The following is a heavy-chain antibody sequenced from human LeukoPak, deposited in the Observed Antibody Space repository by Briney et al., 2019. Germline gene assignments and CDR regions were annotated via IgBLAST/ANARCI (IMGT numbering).Heavy chain of an antibody. V-gene: IGHV3-66*01. CDR1: GFTVSSNY. CDR2: IYSGGST. D-gene: IGHD3-22*01. Sequence: PGGSLRLSCAASGFTVSSNYMSWVRQAPGKGLEGVSVIYSGGSTYYADSVKGRFTISRDNSKNTLYLQMNSLRAEDTAVYYCARVVSSGYYAFDIWGQGTMVTVSS. J-gene: IGHJ3*02. CDR3: ARVVSSGYYAFDI.